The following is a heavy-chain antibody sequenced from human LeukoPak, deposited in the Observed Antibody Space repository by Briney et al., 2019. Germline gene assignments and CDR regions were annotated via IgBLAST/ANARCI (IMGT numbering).Heavy chain of an antibody. D-gene: IGHD3-3*01. CDR2: INHSGST. V-gene: IGHV4-34*01. J-gene: IGHJ5*02. Sequence: SETLSLTCAVYGGSFSGYYWSWIRQPPGKGLEWIGEINHSGSTNYNPSLKSRVTISVDTPKNQFSLKLSSVTAADTAVYYCARVPQYDFWGGLIIWGTDNWFDPWGQGTLVTVSS. CDR1: GGSFSGYY. CDR3: ARVPQYDFWGGLIIWGTDNWFDP.